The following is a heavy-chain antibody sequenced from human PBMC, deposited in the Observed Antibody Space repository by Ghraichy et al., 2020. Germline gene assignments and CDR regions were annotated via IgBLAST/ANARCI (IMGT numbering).Heavy chain of an antibody. J-gene: IGHJ4*02. CDR1: GGSITTTSNY. D-gene: IGHD2-15*01. CDR3: ANEYCRGGSCYRFFDY. CDR2: IFYTGVT. V-gene: IGHV4-39*01. Sequence: SETLSLTCTVSGGSITTTSNYWGWIRQTPGKGLEWIGSIFYTGVTYYNPSLSSRVTISVDTARNQFSLNLSSMTAADTAIYYCANEYCRGGSCYRFFDYWGQGALVIVSS.